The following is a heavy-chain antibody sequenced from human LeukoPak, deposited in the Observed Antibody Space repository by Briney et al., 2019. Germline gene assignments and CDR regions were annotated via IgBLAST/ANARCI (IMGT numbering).Heavy chain of an antibody. Sequence: GGSLRLSCAVSGFAFGSEAMSWVRQSPARGLEWVASISPGGGTTYYADYVEGRFTISRDNSKNSLFVQMNSLRAEDTAVYFCAKSRSGSANWALQMFDNWGQGTLVTVSS. J-gene: IGHJ5*02. V-gene: IGHV3-23*01. CDR2: ISPGGGTT. CDR3: AKSRSGSANWALQMFDN. CDR1: GFAFGSEA. D-gene: IGHD1-1*01.